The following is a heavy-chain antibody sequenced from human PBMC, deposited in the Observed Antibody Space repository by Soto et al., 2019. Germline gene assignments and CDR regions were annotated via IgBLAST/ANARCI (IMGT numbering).Heavy chain of an antibody. J-gene: IGHJ5*02. CDR3: ARHVVGYCSGGSCYSGWFHP. CDR1: GDSITSHY. Sequence: PSETLSLTCSFSGDSITSHYLTWIRQSPEKGLEWIGSIYYSGSTYYNPSLKSRVTISVDTSKNQFSLRLSSVTAADTAVYYCARHVVGYCSGGSCYSGWFHPWGQGTLVTVSS. D-gene: IGHD2-15*01. CDR2: IYYSGST. V-gene: IGHV4-59*05.